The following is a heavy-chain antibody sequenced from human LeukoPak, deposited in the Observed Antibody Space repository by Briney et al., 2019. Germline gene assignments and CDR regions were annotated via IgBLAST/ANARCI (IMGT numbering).Heavy chain of an antibody. D-gene: IGHD5-18*01. Sequence: PSGGSLRLSCAASGFTVSSNYMSWVRQAPGKGLEWVSVIYSGGSTYYADSVKGRFTISRDNSKNTLYLQMNSLRAEDTAVYYCARDRYSYGYIDYWGQGTLVTVSS. CDR2: IYSGGST. CDR1: GFTVSSNY. CDR3: ARDRYSYGYIDY. J-gene: IGHJ4*02. V-gene: IGHV3-53*01.